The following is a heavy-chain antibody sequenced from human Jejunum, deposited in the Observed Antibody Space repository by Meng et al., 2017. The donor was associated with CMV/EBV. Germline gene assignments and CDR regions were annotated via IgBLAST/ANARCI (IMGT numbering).Heavy chain of an antibody. CDR2: MNPNRGTT. CDR1: GYTFTSYD. CDR3: ATGVADFEY. D-gene: IGHD6-19*01. J-gene: IGHJ4*02. V-gene: IGHV1-8*01. Sequence: QVQLLQSGAEVKTLXASVKVSCKASGYTFTSYDINWVRQGTGQGLEWMGWMNPNRGTTGYAQKFQGRVTMTRNISKSTAYMDLSSLRSEDTAVYYCATGVADFEYWGQGTLVTVSS.